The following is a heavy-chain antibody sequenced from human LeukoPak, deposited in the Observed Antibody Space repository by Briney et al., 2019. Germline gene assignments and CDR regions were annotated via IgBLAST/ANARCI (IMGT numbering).Heavy chain of an antibody. Sequence: ASVKVSCKASGYTFTSYGISWVRQAPGQGLEWMGWISAYNGNTNYAQKLQGRVTMSTDTSTSTAYMELSSLRSEDTAVYYCATKVVVVAATVVDYWGQGTLVTVS. CDR2: ISAYNGNT. CDR1: GYTFTSYG. CDR3: ATKVVVVAATVVDY. J-gene: IGHJ4*02. D-gene: IGHD2-15*01. V-gene: IGHV1-18*01.